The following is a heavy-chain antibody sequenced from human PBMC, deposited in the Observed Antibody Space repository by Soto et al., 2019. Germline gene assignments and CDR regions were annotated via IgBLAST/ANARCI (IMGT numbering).Heavy chain of an antibody. CDR2: IIPIFGTA. CDR3: ARVGARYQLLYDWFDP. D-gene: IGHD2-2*02. Sequence: SVKVSCKASGGTFSSYAISWVRQAPGQGLEWMGGIIPIFGTANYAQKFQGRVTITADESTSTAYMELSSLRSEDTAVYYCARVGARYQLLYDWFDPWGQGTLVPSPQ. J-gene: IGHJ5*02. V-gene: IGHV1-69*13. CDR1: GGTFSSYA.